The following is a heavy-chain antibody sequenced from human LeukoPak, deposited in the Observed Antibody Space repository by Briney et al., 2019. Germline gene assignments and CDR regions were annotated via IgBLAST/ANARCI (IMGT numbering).Heavy chain of an antibody. V-gene: IGHV3-48*03. CDR2: ISSSGSTI. CDR3: ARDSSSSWYDWFDP. Sequence: PGGSLRLSCAASGFTFSSYEMNWVRQAPGKGLEWVSYISSSGSTIYYADSVKGRFTISRDNAKNSLYLQMNSLRAEDTAVYYCARDSSSSWYDWFDPWGQGTLVTVSS. D-gene: IGHD6-13*01. J-gene: IGHJ5*02. CDR1: GFTFSSYE.